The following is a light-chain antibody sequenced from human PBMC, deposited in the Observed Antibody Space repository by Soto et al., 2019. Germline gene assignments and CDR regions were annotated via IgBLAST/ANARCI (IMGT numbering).Light chain of an antibody. CDR3: QQYDSYSWT. CDR1: QSISDW. Sequence: IQRTHSPYTLSASVGDRVTITCRASQSISDWVAWYQQKPGEAPKLLIFDASSLKSGVPSRFSGSGSGTEFTLTISNLQSDDFATYYCQQYDSYSWTFGQGTKVHI. J-gene: IGKJ1*01. V-gene: IGKV1-5*01. CDR2: DAS.